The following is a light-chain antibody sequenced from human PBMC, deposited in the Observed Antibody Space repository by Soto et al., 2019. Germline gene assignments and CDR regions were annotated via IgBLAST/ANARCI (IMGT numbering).Light chain of an antibody. V-gene: IGLV1-40*01. J-gene: IGLJ3*02. CDR2: GNS. CDR1: SSNIGAGYD. CDR3: QSYDSSLSGWV. Sequence: QSVLTQPPSVSGAPGQRVTISCTGSSSNIGAGYDVHWYQQLPGTAPKFLIYGNSNRPSGVPDRFSGSKSGTSASLAITGLQAEDEADYYCQSYDSSLSGWVFGGGTPLPVL.